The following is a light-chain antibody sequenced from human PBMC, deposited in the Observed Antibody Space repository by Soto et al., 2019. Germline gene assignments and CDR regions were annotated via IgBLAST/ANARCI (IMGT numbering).Light chain of an antibody. Sequence: QSALTQPASVSGSPGQSITISCSGTSSNIGGYNVVSWYQQHPGKAPKVIVYEGIKRPSGVSDRFSGSTSGSTASLTVSGLQAEDEADYYCSSYTGGNPSYVFGTGTKVTVL. J-gene: IGLJ1*01. CDR3: SSYTGGNPSYV. CDR1: SSNIGGYNV. V-gene: IGLV2-14*02. CDR2: EGI.